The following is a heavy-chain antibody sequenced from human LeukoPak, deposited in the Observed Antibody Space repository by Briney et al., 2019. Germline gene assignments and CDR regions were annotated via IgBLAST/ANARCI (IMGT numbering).Heavy chain of an antibody. CDR2: IHYSGIT. CDR1: GGSISSSCFF. Sequence: SETLSLTCTVSGGSISSSCFFWGWIRQPPGRGLEWIGPIHYSGITYYNPPLKSRVTMSVDTSKNQFSLKLTSVTAADTAVYYCAKGRDGYYFFPQYWGQGILVTVSS. CDR3: AKGRDGYYFFPQY. V-gene: IGHV4-39*07. J-gene: IGHJ4*02. D-gene: IGHD3-22*01.